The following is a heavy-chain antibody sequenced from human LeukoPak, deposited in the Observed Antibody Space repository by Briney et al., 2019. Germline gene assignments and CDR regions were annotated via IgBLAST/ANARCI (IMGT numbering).Heavy chain of an antibody. CDR2: ISSNGGST. D-gene: IGHD3-3*01. CDR3: ARDSAPRVTIFGVVPFDY. CDR1: GFTFSSYA. V-gene: IGHV3-64*01. J-gene: IGHJ4*02. Sequence: GGFLRLSCAASGFTFSSYAMHWVRQAPGKGLEYVSAISSNGGSTYYANSVKGRFTISRDNSKNTLYLQMGSLRAEDMAVYYCARDSAPRVTIFGVVPFDYWGQGTLVTVSS.